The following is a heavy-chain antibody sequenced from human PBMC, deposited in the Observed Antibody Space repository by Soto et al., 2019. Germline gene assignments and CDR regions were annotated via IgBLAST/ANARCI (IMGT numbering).Heavy chain of an antibody. CDR2: INPNSGGK. D-gene: IGHD3-3*01. V-gene: IGHV1-2*02. CDR3: AAVFWSGPYGMDV. CDR1: GYTFTGYY. Sequence: ASVKVSCKASGYTFTGYYMHWVRQAPGQGLEWMGWINPNSGGKNYAQKFQGRVTMTRDTSISTAYMELSRLRSDDTSVYYCAAVFWSGPYGMDVWGQGTTVTVSS. J-gene: IGHJ6*02.